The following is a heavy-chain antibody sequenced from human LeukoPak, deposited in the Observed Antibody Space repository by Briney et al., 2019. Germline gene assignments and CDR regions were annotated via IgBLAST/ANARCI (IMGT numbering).Heavy chain of an antibody. CDR1: GDSISSNNYY. Sequence: SETLSLTCTVSGDSISSNNYYWAWIRQSPEKGLEWIGSIYYRGSTYYNPSLKSRVIMSVDTSENHFSLRLTSVTAADTAIYYCARQGGYSYGYVGYWGQGTLVTVSS. D-gene: IGHD5-18*01. J-gene: IGHJ4*02. CDR3: ARQGGYSYGYVGY. CDR2: IYYRGST. V-gene: IGHV4-39*01.